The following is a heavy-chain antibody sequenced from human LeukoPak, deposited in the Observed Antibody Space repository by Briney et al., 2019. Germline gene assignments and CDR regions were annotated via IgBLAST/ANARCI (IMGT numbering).Heavy chain of an antibody. Sequence: SEPLSLIYAVYGGSFCGYYWRWLRQPPGKGLEWIGEINHSGRTNYNPSLKSRVTISVDTSKNQYSLKLSSVTAADTAVYYCASGGGGYHDYWGQGTLVTVSS. J-gene: IGHJ4*02. D-gene: IGHD5-18*01. CDR2: INHSGRT. V-gene: IGHV4-34*01. CDR3: ASGGGGYHDY. CDR1: GGSFCGYY.